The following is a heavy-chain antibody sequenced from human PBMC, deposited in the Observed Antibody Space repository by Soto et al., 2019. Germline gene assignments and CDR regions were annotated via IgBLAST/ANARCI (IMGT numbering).Heavy chain of an antibody. J-gene: IGHJ6*02. CDR3: ASYHLNSYYYGMDV. V-gene: IGHV1-18*01. Sequence: QVQLVQSGAAVKKPGASVKVSCKASGYTFTSYGFSWVRQAPGQGLEWMGWISAYNGNTNYAQKLQGRVTMTTDTSTSTAFMELRSLRSDDTAVYYCASYHLNSYYYGMDVWGQGNTVTVSS. CDR1: GYTFTSYG. CDR2: ISAYNGNT.